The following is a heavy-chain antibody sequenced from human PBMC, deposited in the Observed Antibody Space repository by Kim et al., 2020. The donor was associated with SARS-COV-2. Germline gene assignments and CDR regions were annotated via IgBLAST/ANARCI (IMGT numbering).Heavy chain of an antibody. V-gene: IGHV4-59*01. CDR3: ARDSLGP. CDR2: YSGTT. D-gene: IGHD3-10*01. J-gene: IGHJ5*02. Sequence: YSGTTTSHPSLKSRVTISVDTSKNQFSLKLSSVTAADTAVYYCARDSLGPWGQGTLVTVSS.